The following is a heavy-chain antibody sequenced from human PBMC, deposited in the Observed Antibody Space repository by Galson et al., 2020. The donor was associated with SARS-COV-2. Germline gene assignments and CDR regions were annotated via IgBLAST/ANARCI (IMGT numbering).Heavy chain of an antibody. CDR3: ARDRGYNKRSGEFDF. CDR2: IYWNGRT. Sequence: SETLSLTCTVSGGSVVSYYWSWVRQPPGKGLQWLGQIYWNGRTTYNPSLNGRLSISVDTSKNQISLQLASVTATDTAVYYCARDRGYNKRSGEFDFWGQGTLVNVSS. J-gene: IGHJ4*02. V-gene: IGHV4-59*02. CDR1: GGSVVSYY. D-gene: IGHD4-4*01.